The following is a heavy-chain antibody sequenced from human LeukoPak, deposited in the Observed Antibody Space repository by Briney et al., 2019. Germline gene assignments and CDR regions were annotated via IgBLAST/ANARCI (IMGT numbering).Heavy chain of an antibody. CDR1: GGSFSGYY. V-gene: IGHV4-34*01. Sequence: SETLSLTCAVYGGSFSGYYWSWIRQPPGKGLEWIGEINHSGSTNYNPSLKSRVTISVDTSKNQFSLKLSSVTAADTAVYYSARVVMATTYYYYYYMDVWGKGTTVTVSS. CDR3: ARVVMATTYYYYYYMDV. D-gene: IGHD5-24*01. J-gene: IGHJ6*03. CDR2: INHSGST.